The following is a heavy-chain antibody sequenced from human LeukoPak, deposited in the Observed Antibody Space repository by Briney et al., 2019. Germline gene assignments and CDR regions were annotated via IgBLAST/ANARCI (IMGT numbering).Heavy chain of an antibody. D-gene: IGHD3-22*01. CDR1: GFTFSSYS. J-gene: IGHJ4*02. CDR2: ISSSSSYI. V-gene: IGHV3-21*01. Sequence: NPGGSLRLSCAASGFTFSSYSMNWVRQAPGKGLEWVSSISSSSSYIYYADSVKGRFTISRDNAKNSLYLQMNSLRAEDTAVYYCARSYYDSSGYYYAFDYWGQGTLVTVSS. CDR3: ARSYYDSSGYYYAFDY.